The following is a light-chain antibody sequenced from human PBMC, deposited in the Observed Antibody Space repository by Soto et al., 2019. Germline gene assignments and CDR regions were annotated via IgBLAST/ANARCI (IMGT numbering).Light chain of an antibody. V-gene: IGKV3-15*01. CDR2: DTS. CDR3: QHYVTWPLT. CDR1: QGIGDT. Sequence: EIVMTQSPATLSVSPGEAATLSCRASQGIGDTLAWYQQKPGQTPRLLIYDTSSRAAGVPGRFSGSRSGAEFPLTISSLQSEDFAVYYCQHYVTWPLTFGGGTKVDIK. J-gene: IGKJ4*01.